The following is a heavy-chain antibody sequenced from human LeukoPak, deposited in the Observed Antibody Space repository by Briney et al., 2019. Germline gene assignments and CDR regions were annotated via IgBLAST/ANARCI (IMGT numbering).Heavy chain of an antibody. V-gene: IGHV1-46*01. Sequence: GASVKVSCKASGYIFTSYYMHWVRQAPGQGLEWMGIINPTGGSTSYAEKFQGRITMTRDTSTSTVYMELSSLRSDDTAVYYCARGASGYHHFEYWGQGTLATVSS. CDR3: ARGASGYHHFEY. CDR2: INPTGGST. D-gene: IGHD3-22*01. J-gene: IGHJ4*02. CDR1: GYIFTSYY.